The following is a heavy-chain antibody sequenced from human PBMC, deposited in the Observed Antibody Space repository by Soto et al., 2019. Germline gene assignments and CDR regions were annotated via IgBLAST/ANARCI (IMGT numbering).Heavy chain of an antibody. CDR2: INHSGST. CDR3: ARGTRGKSVPSGYRLDTKKNWFDP. V-gene: IGHV4-34*01. CDR1: GGSFIGYY. J-gene: IGHJ5*02. Sequence: PSETLSLTCAVYGGSFIGYYWSWILQPPWKGLEWIGEINHSGSTNYNPSLKSRVTISVDTSKNQFSLKLSSVTAADTAVYYCARGTRGKSVPSGYRLDTKKNWFDPWGQGTLVTVSS. D-gene: IGHD3-3*01.